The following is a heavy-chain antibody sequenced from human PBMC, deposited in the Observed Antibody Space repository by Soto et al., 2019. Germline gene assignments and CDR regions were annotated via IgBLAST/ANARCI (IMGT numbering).Heavy chain of an antibody. D-gene: IGHD3-16*01. Sequence: SETLSLTCTVSAASFSKYYWTWIRQPPGKGLEWIGYVYFNGNTNYNPSLKRRVSISIDTSKNQISLTLNSVTAADTPAYYCASVTFGGVVLAHWGQGTLVTVSS. V-gene: IGHV4-59*01. CDR2: VYFNGNT. CDR3: ASVTFGGVVLAH. J-gene: IGHJ4*02. CDR1: AASFSKYY.